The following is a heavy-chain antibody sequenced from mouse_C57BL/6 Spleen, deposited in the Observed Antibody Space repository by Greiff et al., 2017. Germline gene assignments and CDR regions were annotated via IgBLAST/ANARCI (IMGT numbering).Heavy chain of an antibody. V-gene: IGHV1-74*01. CDR3: AKSNYGNYAMDY. D-gene: IGHD1-1*01. Sequence: QVQLKQPGAELVKPGASVKVSCKASGYTFTSYWMHWVKQRPGQGLEWIGRIHPSDSDTNYNQKFKGKATLTVDKSSSTAYMQLSSLTSEDSAVYYCAKSNYGNYAMDYWGQGTSVTVSS. J-gene: IGHJ4*01. CDR2: IHPSDSDT. CDR1: GYTFTSYW.